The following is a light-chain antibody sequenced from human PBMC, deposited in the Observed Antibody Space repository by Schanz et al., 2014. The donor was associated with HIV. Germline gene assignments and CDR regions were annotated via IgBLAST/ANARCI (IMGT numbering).Light chain of an antibody. CDR1: SSDVGGYNP. CDR3: SSYAGTTTFVV. CDR2: EGT. J-gene: IGLJ2*01. V-gene: IGLV2-23*03. Sequence: QSALPQPASVSGSPGQSITISCTGTSSDVGGYNPASWYQHHPDKAPKLIIYEGTKRPSGVSDRFSGSKSGNTASLTISGLQAEDEADYYCSSYAGTTTFVVFGGGTKLTVL.